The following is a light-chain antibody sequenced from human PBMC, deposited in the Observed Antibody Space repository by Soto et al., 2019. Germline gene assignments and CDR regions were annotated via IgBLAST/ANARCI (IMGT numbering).Light chain of an antibody. CDR2: AAS. J-gene: IGKJ5*01. CDR3: QHYNNWPPIT. V-gene: IGKV3-15*01. CDR1: QSVSSK. Sequence: EIVMTQSPATLSMSPGERASLSCRASQSVSSKLAWYQQKPGQAPRLLIYAASTRATGIPARFSGSGSGTEVTPTISSLQSADFSVYYCQHYNNWPPITFGQGTRLEIK.